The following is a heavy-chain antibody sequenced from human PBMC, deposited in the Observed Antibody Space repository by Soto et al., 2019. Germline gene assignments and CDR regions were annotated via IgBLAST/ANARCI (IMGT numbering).Heavy chain of an antibody. CDR2: IIPIFATP. D-gene: IGHD6-19*01. CDR1: GGTFSTYA. J-gene: IGHJ6*02. Sequence: QVQLLQSGAEVKKPVSSVKVSCKASGGTFSTYAISWVRQAPGQWLEWMGGIIPIFATPRYAQKFQGRVTITADKSTSTAYMELSSLRSEDTAVYYCAREGPVAGNYGMDVWGQGTTVTVSS. V-gene: IGHV1-69*06. CDR3: AREGPVAGNYGMDV.